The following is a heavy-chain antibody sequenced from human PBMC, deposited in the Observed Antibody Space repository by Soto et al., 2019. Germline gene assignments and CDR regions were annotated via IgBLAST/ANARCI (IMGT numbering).Heavy chain of an antibody. CDR1: GFTVSSNY. CDR2: IYSGGST. Sequence: GGSLRLSCAASGFTVSSNYMSWVRQAPGKGLEWVSVIYSGGSTYYADSVKGRFTISRHNSKNTLYLQMNSLRAEDTAVYYCARGDMVRGVIPLPPNYWGQGTLVTVSS. D-gene: IGHD3-10*01. V-gene: IGHV3-53*04. CDR3: ARGDMVRGVIPLPPNY. J-gene: IGHJ4*02.